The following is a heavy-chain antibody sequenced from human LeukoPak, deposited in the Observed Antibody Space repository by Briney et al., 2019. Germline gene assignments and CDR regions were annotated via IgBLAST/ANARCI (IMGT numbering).Heavy chain of an antibody. V-gene: IGHV4-34*01. CDR3: ARVGQHSYFDY. J-gene: IGHJ4*02. CDR2: INHSGST. D-gene: IGHD2-2*01. Sequence: PSETLSLTCAVYGGSFSGYYWSWIRQPPGKGLEWIGEINHSGSTNYNPSLKSRVTISVDTSKNQFSLKLSSVAAADTAVYYCARVGQHSYFDYWGQGTLVTVSS. CDR1: GGSFSGYY.